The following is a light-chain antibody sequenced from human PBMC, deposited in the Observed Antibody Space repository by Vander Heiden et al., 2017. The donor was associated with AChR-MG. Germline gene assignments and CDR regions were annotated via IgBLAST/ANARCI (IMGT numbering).Light chain of an antibody. J-gene: IGLJ3*02. CDR3: NSRDSSGNHLV. CDR2: GKN. Sequence: SSELTQAPAVSVALGQTVRITCQGDSLRSYYASWYRQKPGQAPVLVIYGKNNRPSGIPDRFSGSSSGNTASLTITGAQAEDEADYYCNSRDSSGNHLVFGGGTKLTVL. V-gene: IGLV3-19*01. CDR1: SLRSYY.